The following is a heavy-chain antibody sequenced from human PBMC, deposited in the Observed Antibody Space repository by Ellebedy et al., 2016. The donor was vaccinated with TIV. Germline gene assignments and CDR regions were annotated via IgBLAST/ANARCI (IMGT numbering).Heavy chain of an antibody. D-gene: IGHD4-17*01. J-gene: IGHJ6*02. CDR2: INGDGSKK. CDR3: ARDGAYGDYSPGYYGMDV. CDR1: RFTFSGYW. V-gene: IGHV3-7*03. Sequence: GESLKISCAASRFTFSGYWMSWVRQAPGKGLEWVANINGDGSKKYYVDSVKGRFTISRDNGKNSVYLQMNSLRTEDTALYYCARDGAYGDYSPGYYGMDVWGQGTTVTVS.